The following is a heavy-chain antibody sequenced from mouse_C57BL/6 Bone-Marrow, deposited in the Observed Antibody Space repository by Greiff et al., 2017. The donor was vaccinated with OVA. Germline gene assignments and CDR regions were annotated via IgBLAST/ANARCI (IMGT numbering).Heavy chain of an antibody. J-gene: IGHJ2*01. D-gene: IGHD1-1*01. Sequence: DVKLQESGPGLVKPSQSLSLTCSVTGYSITSGYYWNWIRQFPGNKLEWMGYISYDGSNNYNPSLKNRISITRDTSKNQFFLKLNSVTTEDTATYYCARGYGPFDYWGQGTTLTVSS. CDR1: GYSITSGYY. V-gene: IGHV3-6*01. CDR3: ARGYGPFDY. CDR2: ISYDGSN.